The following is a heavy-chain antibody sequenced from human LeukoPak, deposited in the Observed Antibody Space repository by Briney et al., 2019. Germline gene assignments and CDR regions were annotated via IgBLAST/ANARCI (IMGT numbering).Heavy chain of an antibody. V-gene: IGHV3-7*03. CDR1: GFTFSSYW. D-gene: IGHD4-17*01. CDR3: ARVNNDYGDYAVQY. J-gene: IGHJ4*02. CDR2: IKQDGSEK. Sequence: PGGSLRLSCAASGFTFSSYWMSWVRQAPGKGLEWVANIKQDGSEKYYVDSVKGRVTISRDNAKNSLYLQMNSLRAEDTAVYYCARVNNDYGDYAVQYWGQGTLVTVSS.